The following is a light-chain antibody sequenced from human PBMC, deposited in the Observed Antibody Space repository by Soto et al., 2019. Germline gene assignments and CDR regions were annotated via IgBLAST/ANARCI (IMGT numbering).Light chain of an antibody. CDR1: QNVATY. CDR2: LAS. CDR3: QQSYSTPYT. Sequence: DIQMTQSPSSLSASIGDRVTISCRASQNVATYLNWYQQKPGKAPKLLIYLASTLQSGVPSRFSGSGSGTDFTLTISSPQPEDVAAYFCQQSYSTPYTFGRGTKLEIK. J-gene: IGKJ2*01. V-gene: IGKV1-39*01.